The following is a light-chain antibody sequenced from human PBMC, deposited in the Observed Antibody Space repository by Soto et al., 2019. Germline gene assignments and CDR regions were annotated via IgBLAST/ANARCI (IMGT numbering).Light chain of an antibody. CDR1: SSDVGDCNC. Sequence: QSVLTQPASVSGSPGQSITISCTGTSSDVGDCNCVSWYQQHPGKAPKLMIYEVNNRPSGVSNRFSGSKSGNTASLTISGLQAEDEADYYCSSFTSTRTYVFGSGTKVTVL. CDR3: SSFTSTRTYV. CDR2: EVN. J-gene: IGLJ1*01. V-gene: IGLV2-14*01.